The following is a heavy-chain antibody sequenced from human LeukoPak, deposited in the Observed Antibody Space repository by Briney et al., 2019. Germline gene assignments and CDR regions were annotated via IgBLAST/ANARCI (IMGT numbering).Heavy chain of an antibody. CDR3: ARLRGGYNYALGPFDY. Sequence: GGSLRLSREASEFTFSSYSINWVRQAPGKGLEWVSSISSTRNYIYYADSVRGRFTISRDNARNSLYLQMNSLRAEDTAVYYCARLRGGYNYALGPFDYWGQGTLVTVSS. CDR1: EFTFSSYS. V-gene: IGHV3-21*01. CDR2: ISSTRNYI. J-gene: IGHJ4*02. D-gene: IGHD5-18*01.